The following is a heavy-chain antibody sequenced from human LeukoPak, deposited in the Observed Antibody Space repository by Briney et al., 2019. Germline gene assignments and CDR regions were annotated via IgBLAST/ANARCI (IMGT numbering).Heavy chain of an antibody. J-gene: IGHJ4*02. Sequence: SETLSLTCAVYGGSFSGYYWSWIRQSPGKGLEWIGEINHSGSTNYNPSPKSRVTISVDTSKNQFSLKLSSVTAADTAVYYCARGRPWGVDFDYWGQGTLVTVSS. CDR1: GGSFSGYY. CDR3: ARGRPWGVDFDY. V-gene: IGHV4-34*01. D-gene: IGHD7-27*01. CDR2: INHSGST.